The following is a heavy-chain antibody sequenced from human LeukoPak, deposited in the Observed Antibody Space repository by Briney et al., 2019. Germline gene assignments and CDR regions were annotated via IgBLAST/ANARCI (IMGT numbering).Heavy chain of an antibody. J-gene: IGHJ3*02. Sequence: PGGSLRISCAASGFTFSSYAMHWVRQAPGKGLEWVAVISYDGSNKYYADSVKGRFTISRDNSKNTLYLQMNSLRAEDTAVYYCARGAIFGVVITRSAFDIWGQGTMVTVSS. V-gene: IGHV3-30*04. CDR3: ARGAIFGVVITRSAFDI. D-gene: IGHD3-3*01. CDR1: GFTFSSYA. CDR2: ISYDGSNK.